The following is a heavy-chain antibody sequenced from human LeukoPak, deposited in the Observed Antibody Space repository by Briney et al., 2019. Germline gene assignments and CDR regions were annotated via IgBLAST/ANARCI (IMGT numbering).Heavy chain of an antibody. D-gene: IGHD3-3*01. V-gene: IGHV3-30*04. J-gene: IGHJ3*02. CDR1: AFTFSNYA. CDR3: ARDILEWFYRGDGFDI. Sequence: GGSLRLSCAASAFTFSNYAMHWVGEAPGKGPEWVAVISYDGSNKYYADSVKGRFTISRDNSKNTLYLQMNSLRVEDTAVYYCARDILEWFYRGDGFDIWGQGTMVTVSS. CDR2: ISYDGSNK.